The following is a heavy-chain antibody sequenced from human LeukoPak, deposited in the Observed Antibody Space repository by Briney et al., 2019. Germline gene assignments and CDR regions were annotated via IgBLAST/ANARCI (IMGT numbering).Heavy chain of an antibody. Sequence: ASVKVSCKASGYRFSDYYLHWVRQAPGQGLEWMGWINPDSGGTKYAQNYQGRVTMTRDTSITTAYMELSRLRSDDRAVYYCARGTYFYETSGYPHPFDYWGQGTLVTVSS. CDR2: INPDSGGT. V-gene: IGHV1-2*02. CDR3: ARGTYFYETSGYPHPFDY. D-gene: IGHD3-22*01. J-gene: IGHJ4*02. CDR1: GYRFSDYY.